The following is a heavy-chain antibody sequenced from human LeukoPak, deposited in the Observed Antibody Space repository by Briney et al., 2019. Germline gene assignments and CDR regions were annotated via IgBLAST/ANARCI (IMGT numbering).Heavy chain of an antibody. CDR2: INQDGSEE. CDR1: GFTFSSYA. J-gene: IGHJ4*02. Sequence: GGSLRLSCAASGFTFSSYAMSWVRQAPGKGLEWVAHINQDGSEEHYMDSVKARFTISRDNAKNSLSLQMNSLRAEDTAVYYCVRDGGVSGYDLLDYWGQGTLVTVSS. V-gene: IGHV3-7*01. CDR3: VRDGGVSGYDLLDY. D-gene: IGHD5-12*01.